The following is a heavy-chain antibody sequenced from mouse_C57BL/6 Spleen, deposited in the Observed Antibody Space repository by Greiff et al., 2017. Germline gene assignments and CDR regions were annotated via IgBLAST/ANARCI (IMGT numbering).Heavy chain of an antibody. CDR3: SSKTTVVGDYFDY. Sequence: EVQLQQSGAELVRPGASVKLSCTASGFNIKDYYMHWVKQRPEQGLEWIGRIDPEDGDTEYAPKFQGKATMTADTSSNTAYRQLSSLTSEDTAVYYCSSKTTVVGDYFDYWGQGTTLTVSS. D-gene: IGHD1-1*01. CDR1: GFNIKDYY. J-gene: IGHJ2*01. CDR2: IDPEDGDT. V-gene: IGHV14-1*01.